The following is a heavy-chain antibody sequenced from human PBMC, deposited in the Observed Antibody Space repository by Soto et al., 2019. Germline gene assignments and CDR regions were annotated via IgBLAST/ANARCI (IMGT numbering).Heavy chain of an antibody. V-gene: IGHV4-4*02. Sequence: QLQESGPGLVKPSGTLSLTCTVSSGSIGSGLWWNWVRQPPGKGLEWIGEIYHNGRANYNPSLKSRVSMSRDESKNQFSLQLTSVAAAGTAVYFCARAARLSPFDCWGQGILVAVSS. D-gene: IGHD6-6*01. J-gene: IGHJ4*02. CDR2: IYHNGRA. CDR3: ARAARLSPFDC. CDR1: SGSIGSGLW.